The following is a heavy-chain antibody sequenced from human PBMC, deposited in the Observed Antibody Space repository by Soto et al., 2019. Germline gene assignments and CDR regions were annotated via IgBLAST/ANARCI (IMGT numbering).Heavy chain of an antibody. J-gene: IGHJ3*02. D-gene: IGHD3-22*01. CDR3: AGRKWLRFISAFDI. Sequence: LSLTCTVSGGSISSYYWSWIRQPPGKGLEWIGYIYYSGSTNYNPSLKSRVTISVDTSKNQFSLKLSSVTAADTAVYYCAGRKWLRFISAFDIWGVGTVVPVS. V-gene: IGHV4-59*01. CDR1: GGSISSYY. CDR2: IYYSGST.